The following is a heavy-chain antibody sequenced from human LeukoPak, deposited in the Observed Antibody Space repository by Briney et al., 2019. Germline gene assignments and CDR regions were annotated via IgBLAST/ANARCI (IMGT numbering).Heavy chain of an antibody. CDR1: AYSINSGHY. D-gene: IGHD4-17*01. V-gene: IGHV4-38-2*02. CDR2: INPGGST. CDR3: ARVRDGDYGWFDP. J-gene: IGHJ5*02. Sequence: SETLSLTCTVSAYSINSGHYWGWIRQSPGKGLEWIGNINPGGSTYYNPSLKSRVTLSVDTSQNQFSLRLTSVTAADTAIYYCARVRDGDYGWFDPWGQGTLVTVSS.